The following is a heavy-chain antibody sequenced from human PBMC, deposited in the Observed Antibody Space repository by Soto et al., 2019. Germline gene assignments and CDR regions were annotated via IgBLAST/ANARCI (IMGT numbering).Heavy chain of an antibody. CDR1: GYSFTSYW. CDR2: IYPGDSDT. J-gene: IGHJ6*02. Sequence: GESLKISCKGSGYSFTSYWIGWVRQMPGKGLEWMGIIYPGDSDTRYSPSFQGQVTISADKSISTAYLQWSSLKASDTAMYYCARQMTTVGYGYYGMDVRGQGTTVTVSS. D-gene: IGHD4-4*01. V-gene: IGHV5-51*01. CDR3: ARQMTTVGYGYYGMDV.